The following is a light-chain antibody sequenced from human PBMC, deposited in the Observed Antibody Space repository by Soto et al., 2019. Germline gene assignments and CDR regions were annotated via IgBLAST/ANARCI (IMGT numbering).Light chain of an antibody. CDR2: DAS. V-gene: IGKV1-33*01. CDR3: QQYDNLRVT. Sequence: DIQKTQSPSALSASVGDRVTITCQASQDISNYLNWYQQKPGKAPKLLIYDASNLETGVPSRFSGSGSGTDFTFTISSLQPEDIATYYCQQYDNLRVTFGGGTKVEIK. CDR1: QDISNY. J-gene: IGKJ4*01.